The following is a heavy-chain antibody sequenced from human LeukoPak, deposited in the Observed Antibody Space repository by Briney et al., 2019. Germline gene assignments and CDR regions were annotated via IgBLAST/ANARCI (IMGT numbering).Heavy chain of an antibody. CDR1: GYTFTGYY. J-gene: IGHJ4*02. D-gene: IGHD2-2*02. Sequence: ASVKVSCEASGYTFTGYYMHWVRQAPGQGLEWMGCINPNSGGTNYAQKFQGRVTMTRDTSISTAYMELSRLRSDDTAVYYCARDHYCSSTSCYTIFDYWGQGTLVTVSS. CDR3: ARDHYCSSTSCYTIFDY. CDR2: INPNSGGT. V-gene: IGHV1-2*02.